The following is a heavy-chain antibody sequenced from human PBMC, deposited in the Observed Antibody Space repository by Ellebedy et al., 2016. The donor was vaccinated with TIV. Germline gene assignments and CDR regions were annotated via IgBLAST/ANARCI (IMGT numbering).Heavy chain of an antibody. Sequence: SVKVSXXASGGTFSSYAISWVRQAPGQGLEWMGGIIPIFGTANYAQKFQGRVTITADESTSTAYMELSSLRSEDTAVYYCLRSGSPTFGRYYYYYYGMDVWGQGTTVTVSS. J-gene: IGHJ6*02. CDR2: IIPIFGTA. V-gene: IGHV1-69*13. CDR1: GGTFSSYA. D-gene: IGHD2-15*01. CDR3: LRSGSPTFGRYYYYYYGMDV.